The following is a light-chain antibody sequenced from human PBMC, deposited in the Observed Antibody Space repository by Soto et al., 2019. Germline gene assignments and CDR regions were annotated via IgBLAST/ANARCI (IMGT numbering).Light chain of an antibody. CDR1: QSISNY. J-gene: IGKJ1*01. CDR2: AAS. CDR3: QQSYSTLWT. Sequence: DIQMTQSPSSLSASVGDRVTITCRASQSISNYVNWYQQKPGKVPKLLIYAASSLQSGVPSRFSGGGSGTDFTLTISSLQPEDFATYYCQQSYSTLWTFGQGTKVEIK. V-gene: IGKV1-39*01.